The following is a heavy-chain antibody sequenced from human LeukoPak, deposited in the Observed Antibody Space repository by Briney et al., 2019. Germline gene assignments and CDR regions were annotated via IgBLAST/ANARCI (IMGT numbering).Heavy chain of an antibody. CDR3: ARDRMVRGVISTYYFDF. Sequence: GRSLRLSCAASGFTFSSYAMHWVRQAPGKGLEWVAVISYDGSNKYYADSVKGRFTISRDNSKNTLYLQMNSLRAEDTAVYYCARDRMVRGVISTYYFDFWGQGTLLTVSS. V-gene: IGHV3-30-3*01. CDR2: ISYDGSNK. J-gene: IGHJ4*02. CDR1: GFTFSSYA. D-gene: IGHD3-10*01.